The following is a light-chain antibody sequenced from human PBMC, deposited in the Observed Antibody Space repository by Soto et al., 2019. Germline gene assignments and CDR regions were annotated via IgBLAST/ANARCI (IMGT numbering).Light chain of an antibody. Sequence: QSVLTQAPSASGTPGQRVTISCSGSSSNIGSYYVYWYQQLPGTAPKLLIYSNHQRPSGVPDRFSGSKSGTSASLAISGLRSEDEAEYYCAAWDDSLSGHWVFGGGTQLTVL. CDR2: SNH. J-gene: IGLJ3*02. CDR3: AAWDDSLSGHWV. CDR1: SSNIGSYY. V-gene: IGLV1-47*02.